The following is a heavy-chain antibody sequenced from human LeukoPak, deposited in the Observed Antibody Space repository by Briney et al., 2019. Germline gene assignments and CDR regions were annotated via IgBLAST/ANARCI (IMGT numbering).Heavy chain of an antibody. CDR3: AESLGGDGMDV. CDR1: GGSISSSNYY. Sequence: SETLSLTCTVSGGSISSSNYYWGWIRQPPGKGLEWIGSIHYSGSTYYNPSLKSRVTISVDTSKNQFSLKLTSVTAADTAVYYCAESLGGDGMDVWGQGTTVTVSS. V-gene: IGHV4-39*07. D-gene: IGHD3-16*01. CDR2: IHYSGST. J-gene: IGHJ6*02.